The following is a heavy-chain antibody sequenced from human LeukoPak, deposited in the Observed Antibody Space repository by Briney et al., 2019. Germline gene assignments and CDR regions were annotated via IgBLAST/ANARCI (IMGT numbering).Heavy chain of an antibody. CDR3: AKDWGYYDSSAISD. Sequence: GGSLRLSCAASGFTLRTYGMHWARQAPGKGLEWVAFIRFDGSKKEYVESVKGRFTISRDNSKNTLYLQMNSLRGADTAVYYCAKDWGYYDSSAISDWGQGTLVIVSS. D-gene: IGHD3-22*01. CDR1: GFTLRTYG. V-gene: IGHV3-30*02. J-gene: IGHJ4*02. CDR2: IRFDGSKK.